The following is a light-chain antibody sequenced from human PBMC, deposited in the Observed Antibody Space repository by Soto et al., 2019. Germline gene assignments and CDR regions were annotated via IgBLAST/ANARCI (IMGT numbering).Light chain of an antibody. CDR3: QQYNNWPRT. V-gene: IGKV3-15*01. Sequence: EIVMTQSPATLSVSRGERATLSCRANQAISSNLAWYQQKPGQAPSLLIYGASTRATGIPARFRGSGSGTELTITVSSLQSEDFEVYDGQQYNNWPRTFGQGTKVDIK. CDR2: GAS. J-gene: IGKJ1*01. CDR1: QAISSN.